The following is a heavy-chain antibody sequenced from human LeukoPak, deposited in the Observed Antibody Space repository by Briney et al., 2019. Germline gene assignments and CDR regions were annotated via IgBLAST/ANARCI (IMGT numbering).Heavy chain of an antibody. CDR2: MNPNSGNT. CDR1: GYTFTSYD. CDR3: ARASYKIVGAPLPHDY. D-gene: IGHD1-26*01. J-gene: IGHJ4*02. Sequence: ASVKVSCKASGYTFTSYDINWVRQATGQGLEWMGWMNPNSGNTGYAQKFQGRVTMTRNTSISTAYMELSSLRSEDTAVYYCARASYKIVGAPLPHDYWGQGTLVTVSS. V-gene: IGHV1-8*01.